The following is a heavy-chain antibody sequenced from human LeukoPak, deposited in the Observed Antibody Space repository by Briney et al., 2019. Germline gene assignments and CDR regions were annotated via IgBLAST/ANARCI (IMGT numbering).Heavy chain of an antibody. CDR2: IYYSGST. D-gene: IGHD3-10*01. Sequence: PSETLSLTCTVSGGSISSSSYYWGWIRQPPGKGLEWIGSIYYSGSTYYNPSLKSRVTISVDTSKNQFSLKLSSVTAADTAVYYCAVDTLWFGELLENAIKFDYWGQGTLVTVSS. CDR3: AVDTLWFGELLENAIKFDY. J-gene: IGHJ4*02. CDR1: GGSISSSSYY. V-gene: IGHV4-39*07.